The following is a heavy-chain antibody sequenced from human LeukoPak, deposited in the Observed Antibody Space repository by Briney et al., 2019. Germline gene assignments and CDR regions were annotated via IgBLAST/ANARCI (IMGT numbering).Heavy chain of an antibody. D-gene: IGHD6-19*01. CDR3: ARVAVAFWFDP. V-gene: IGHV1-2*02. CDR2: INPNSGGT. J-gene: IGHJ5*02. CDR1: GGTFSSST. Sequence: EASVKVSCKASGGTFSSSTISWVRQAPGQGLEWMGWINPNSGGTNYAQKFQGRVTMTRDTSISTAYMELSRLRSDDTAVYYCARVAVAFWFDPWGQGTLVTVSS.